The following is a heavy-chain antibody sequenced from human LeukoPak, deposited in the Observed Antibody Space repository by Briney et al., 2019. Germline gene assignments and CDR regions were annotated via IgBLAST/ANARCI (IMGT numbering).Heavy chain of an antibody. CDR2: IGYDGSKI. D-gene: IGHD3-16*01. CDR3: AKEGRGGFDI. V-gene: IGHV3-30*02. J-gene: IGHJ3*02. CDR1: GFTFSRSG. Sequence: GGSLRLSCAASGFTFSRSGMHWVRQAPGKGLEGVTFIGYDGSKIYYADSVKGRFTISRDNSKNTLYLQMNSLSPEDTAVYYCAKEGRGGFDIWGQGTMVTVSS.